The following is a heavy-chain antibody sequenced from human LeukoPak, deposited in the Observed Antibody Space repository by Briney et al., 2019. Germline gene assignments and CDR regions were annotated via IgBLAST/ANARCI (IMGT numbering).Heavy chain of an antibody. J-gene: IGHJ4*02. CDR1: GFTVSSNY. Sequence: PGGSLRLSCAASGFTVSSNYMSWVRQAPGKGLEWVSVIYSGGSTYYADSVKGRFTISRDNSKNTLYLQMNSLRAEDTAVYYCARDLWFNKADYWGQGTLVTVSS. V-gene: IGHV3-66*01. CDR3: ARDLWFNKADY. D-gene: IGHD3-10*01. CDR2: IYSGGST.